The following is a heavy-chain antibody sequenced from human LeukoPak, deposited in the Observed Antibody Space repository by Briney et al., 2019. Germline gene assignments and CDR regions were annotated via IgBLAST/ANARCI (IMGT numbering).Heavy chain of an antibody. V-gene: IGHV3-7*01. J-gene: IGHJ5*02. Sequence: GGSLRLSCAASGFTFSSHWMSWVRQAPGKGLGWVANIKQDGSEKYYVDSVKGRFTISRDNAKNSLYLQMNSLRAEDTAVYYCARDLCPQAWGQGTLVTVSS. CDR1: GFTFSSHW. CDR3: ARDLCPQA. CDR2: IKQDGSEK. D-gene: IGHD5/OR15-5a*01.